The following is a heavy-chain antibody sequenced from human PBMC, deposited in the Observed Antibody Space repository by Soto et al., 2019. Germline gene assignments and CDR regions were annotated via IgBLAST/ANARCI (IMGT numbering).Heavy chain of an antibody. CDR1: GGSFSGYY. D-gene: IGHD1-1*01. CDR3: ARRYGYSFDY. V-gene: IGHV4-34*01. Sequence: SETLSLTCAVYGGSFSGYYWSWIRQPPGKGLEWIGDINHSESSNYNPSLKSRVTISVDTSKNQFSLKLSSVTAADTAVYYCARRYGYSFDYWGQGTLVTVSS. J-gene: IGHJ4*02. CDR2: INHSESS.